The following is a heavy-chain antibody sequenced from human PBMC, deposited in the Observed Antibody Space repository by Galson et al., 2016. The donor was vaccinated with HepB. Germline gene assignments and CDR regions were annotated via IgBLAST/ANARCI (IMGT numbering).Heavy chain of an antibody. CDR2: ISVYRTI. Sequence: SLRLSCAASGFTFSSYSMNWVRQAPGKGLEWVSYISVYRTIYYADSVKGRFTISRDNARNSLYLHMNSLRVDDTALYYCARRRLVGAGFDYWGQGALVTVSS. CDR1: GFTFSSYS. V-gene: IGHV3-48*04. J-gene: IGHJ4*02. D-gene: IGHD1-26*01. CDR3: ARRRLVGAGFDY.